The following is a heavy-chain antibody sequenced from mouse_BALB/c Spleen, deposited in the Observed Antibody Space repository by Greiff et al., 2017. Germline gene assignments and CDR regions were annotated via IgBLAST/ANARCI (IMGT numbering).Heavy chain of an antibody. D-gene: IGHD2-14*01. CDR2: IWSGGST. J-gene: IGHJ4*01. Sequence: VQLQQSGPGLVQPSQSLSITCTVSGFSLTSYGVHWVRQSPGKGLEWLGVIWSGGSTDYNAAFISRLSISKDNSKSQVFFKMNSLQANDTAIYYCARKGEVRRLYAMDYWGQGTSVTVSS. CDR3: ARKGEVRRLYAMDY. V-gene: IGHV2-2*02. CDR1: GFSLTSYG.